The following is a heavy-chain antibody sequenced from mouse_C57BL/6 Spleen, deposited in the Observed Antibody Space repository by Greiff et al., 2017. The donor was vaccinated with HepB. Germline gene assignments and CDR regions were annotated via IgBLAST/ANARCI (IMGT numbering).Heavy chain of an antibody. Sequence: VHVKQSGPELVKPGASVKIPCKASGYTFTDYNMDWVKQSHGKSLEWIGDINPNNGGTIYNQKFKGKATLTVDKSSSTAYMELRSLTSDDTAVYYCARRSSSWYFDVWGKGTTVTVSS. CDR3: ARRSSSWYFDV. J-gene: IGHJ1*03. CDR1: GYTFTDYN. CDR2: INPNNGGT. D-gene: IGHD1-1*01. V-gene: IGHV1-18*01.